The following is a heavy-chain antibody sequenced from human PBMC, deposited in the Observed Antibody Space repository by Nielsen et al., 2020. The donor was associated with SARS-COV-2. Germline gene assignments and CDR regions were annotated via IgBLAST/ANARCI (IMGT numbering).Heavy chain of an antibody. V-gene: IGHV4-30-4*01. CDR2: NFNSGNT. D-gene: IGHD2-2*01. Sequence: SETLSLTCTVSRGSISSGDYYWSWIRQPPGKGLEWIGYNFNSGNTYYNPSLRSRVTMSLDTSKNQFSLILTSVTAADTAVYYCAREEYGFGLDVWGQGTTVRVSS. J-gene: IGHJ6*02. CDR1: RGSISSGDYY. CDR3: AREEYGFGLDV.